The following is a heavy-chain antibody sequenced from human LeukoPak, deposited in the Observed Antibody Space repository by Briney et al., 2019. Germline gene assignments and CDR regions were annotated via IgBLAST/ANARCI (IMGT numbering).Heavy chain of an antibody. CDR2: IYPGDSDT. CDR3: ARLGSRYCSSTSCFLDY. J-gene: IGHJ4*02. Sequence: GESLKISCKGSGYSFTSYWIGWVRQMPGKGLEWMGIIYPGDSDTRYSPSFQGQVTISADKSISTAYLQWSSLKASDTAMYYCARLGSRYCSSTSCFLDYWGQGTLVTVSS. V-gene: IGHV5-51*01. CDR1: GYSFTSYW. D-gene: IGHD2-2*01.